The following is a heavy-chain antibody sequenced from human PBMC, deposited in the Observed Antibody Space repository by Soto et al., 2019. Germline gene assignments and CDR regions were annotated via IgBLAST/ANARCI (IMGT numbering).Heavy chain of an antibody. Sequence: LSLTCTVSGGSISSGDYYWSWIRQPPGKGLEWIGYIYYSGSTYYNPSLKSRVTISVDTSKNQFSLKLSSVTAADTAVYYCARDRGPRTTVTTGDYYYYGMDVCGQGTTVTVS. CDR2: IYYSGST. CDR3: ARDRGPRTTVTTGDYYYYGMDV. CDR1: GGSISSGDYY. D-gene: IGHD4-17*01. V-gene: IGHV4-30-4*01. J-gene: IGHJ6*02.